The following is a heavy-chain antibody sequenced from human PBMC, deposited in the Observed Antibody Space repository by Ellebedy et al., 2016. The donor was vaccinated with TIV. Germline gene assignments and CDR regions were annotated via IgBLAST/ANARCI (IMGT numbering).Heavy chain of an antibody. J-gene: IGHJ3*02. CDR2: IFYRGST. CDR1: GGSIGSDDYY. D-gene: IGHD3-3*01. V-gene: IGHV4-30-4*01. CDR3: ARQKTDSRSFLCDI. Sequence: SETLSLTCTVSGGSIGSDDYYWSWIRQPPGKGLEWIGYIFYRGSTYYNPSLKSRVTISGDTSKNQFSLHLTSVTAADTAMYYCARQKTDSRSFLCDIWGQGTMVTVSS.